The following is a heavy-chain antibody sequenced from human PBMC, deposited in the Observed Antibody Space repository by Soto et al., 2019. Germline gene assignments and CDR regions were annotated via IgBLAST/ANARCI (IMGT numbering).Heavy chain of an antibody. J-gene: IGHJ6*02. CDR3: ARDGCSGGSCYPAYGMDV. D-gene: IGHD2-15*01. CDR2: ISAYNGNT. Sequence: QVQLVQSGAEVKKPGASVKVSCKASGYTFTSYGISWVRQAPGQGLEWMGWISAYNGNTNYAQKLQGRVTMTTDTSTSTAYMELRSLRSDDTAVYYGARDGCSGGSCYPAYGMDVWGQGTTVTVSS. V-gene: IGHV1-18*01. CDR1: GYTFTSYG.